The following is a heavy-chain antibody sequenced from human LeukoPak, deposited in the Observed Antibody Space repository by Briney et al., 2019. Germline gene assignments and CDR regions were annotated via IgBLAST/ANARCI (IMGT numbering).Heavy chain of an antibody. D-gene: IGHD2-8*01. Sequence: PVASVKVSCKASGYTFTSYYMHWVRQAPGQGLEWMGIINPSGGSTSYAQKFQGRVTMTRDTSTSTVYMELSSLRSEDTAVYYCARGTFTWDIVLMVYADSWFDPWGQGTLVTVSS. CDR2: INPSGGST. CDR1: GYTFTSYY. CDR3: ARGTFTWDIVLMVYADSWFDP. J-gene: IGHJ5*02. V-gene: IGHV1-46*01.